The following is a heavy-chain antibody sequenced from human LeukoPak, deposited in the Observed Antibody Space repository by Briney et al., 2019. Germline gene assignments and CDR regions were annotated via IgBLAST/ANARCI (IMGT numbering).Heavy chain of an antibody. CDR3: ARLDRGSGSYYNGDY. V-gene: IGHV3-53*01. D-gene: IGHD3-10*01. CDR1: GFTVSSNY. CDR2: IYSGGST. Sequence: GGSLRLSCAASGFTVSSNYMNWVRQAPGKGLEWVSVIYSGGSTYYAGSAKGRFTISRDNSKNTLYLQMNSLRAEDTAVYYCARLDRGSGSYYNGDYWGQGTLVTVSS. J-gene: IGHJ4*02.